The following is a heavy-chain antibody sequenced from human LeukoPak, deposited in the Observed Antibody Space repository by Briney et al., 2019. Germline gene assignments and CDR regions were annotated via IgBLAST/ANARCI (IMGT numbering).Heavy chain of an antibody. D-gene: IGHD5-24*01. CDR1: SGSISSYY. J-gene: IGHJ6*03. V-gene: IGHV4-4*07. CDR3: ARELMARVSTSPLRRRSYSYMDV. Sequence: SETLSLTCSVSSGSISSYYWSWIRRPAGKGLEWIGHIDMSWSTNYNPSLKSRVTMSVDTSKNQFSLNLSSVTAADTAIYYCARELMARVSTSPLRRRSYSYMDVWGKGTTVTVSS. CDR2: IDMSWST.